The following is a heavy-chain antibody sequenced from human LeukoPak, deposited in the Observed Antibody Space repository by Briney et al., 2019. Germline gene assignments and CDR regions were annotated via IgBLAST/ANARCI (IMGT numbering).Heavy chain of an antibody. V-gene: IGHV4-39*01. CDR2: IYYSGST. Sequence: SETLSLTCTVSGGSISSSSYYWGWIRQPPGKGLEWIGSIYYSGSTYYNPSLKSRVTISVDTSKKQFSLKLSSVTAADTAVYYCARRGEGTSMGRFDYWGQGTLVTVSS. J-gene: IGHJ4*02. CDR3: ARRGEGTSMGRFDY. D-gene: IGHD3-10*01. CDR1: GGSISSSSYY.